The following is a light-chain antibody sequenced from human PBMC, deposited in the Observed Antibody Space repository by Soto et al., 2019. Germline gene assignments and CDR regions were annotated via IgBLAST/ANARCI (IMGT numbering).Light chain of an antibody. J-gene: IGKJ4*01. CDR2: DAS. CDR1: QSISSW. Sequence: DIQMTQSPSTLSASVGDRVTITCRDSQSISSWLAWYQQKPGKAPKPLIYDASSLESGVPSRFSGSGSGTEFTLTTSSLQPDDFATYYCQQYNSWPLTFGGGTKVDIK. CDR3: QQYNSWPLT. V-gene: IGKV1-5*01.